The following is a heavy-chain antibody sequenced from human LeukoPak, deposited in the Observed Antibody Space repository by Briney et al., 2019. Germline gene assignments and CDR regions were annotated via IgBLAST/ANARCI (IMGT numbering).Heavy chain of an antibody. Sequence: GGSLRLSCAASGFTFSSYAMHWLRQAPGKGLEWVAVISYDGSNKYYADSVKGRFPISRDNSKNTLYLQMNSLRAEGTAVYYCARDNRYFDGFGLSEGGFDYWGQGTLVTVSS. CDR2: ISYDGSNK. V-gene: IGHV3-30-3*01. CDR1: GFTFSSYA. CDR3: ARDNRYFDGFGLSEGGFDY. J-gene: IGHJ4*02. D-gene: IGHD3-9*01.